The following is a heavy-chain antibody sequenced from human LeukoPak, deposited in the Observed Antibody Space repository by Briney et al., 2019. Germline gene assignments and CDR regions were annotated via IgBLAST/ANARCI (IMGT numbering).Heavy chain of an antibody. CDR2: IKQDGSEK. CDR1: GFTFSSYW. D-gene: IGHD2-2*01. Sequence: PGGSLRLSCAASGFTFSSYWMSWVRQAPGKGLEWVANIKQDGSEKYYVDSVKGRFTISRDNAKNSLFLLMNSLRAEDTAVHYCARLTMDFYQLLPHYFDYWGQGTLVTVSS. V-gene: IGHV3-7*01. J-gene: IGHJ4*02. CDR3: ARLTMDFYQLLPHYFDY.